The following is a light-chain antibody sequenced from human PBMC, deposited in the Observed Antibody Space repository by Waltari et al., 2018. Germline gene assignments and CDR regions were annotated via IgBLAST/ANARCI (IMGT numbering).Light chain of an antibody. V-gene: IGKV1-6*01. Sequence: AISRPQAPSSLSASVGDRSTNTCRESQGLRNDLGWYQKKPGKAPKHRIYAASSLQSGVPSRFSGSGSGTDFTLTISSLQPEDFATYYCLQDYNCPLSFGGGTKVEIK. CDR3: LQDYNCPLS. J-gene: IGKJ4*01. CDR1: QGLRND. CDR2: AAS.